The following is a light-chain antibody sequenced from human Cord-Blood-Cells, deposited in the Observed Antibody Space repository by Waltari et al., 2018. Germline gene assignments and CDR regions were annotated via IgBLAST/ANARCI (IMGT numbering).Light chain of an antibody. CDR2: EVS. V-gene: IGLV2-18*02. CDR1: SRDVGGYNR. J-gene: IGLJ3*02. Sequence: QPALTQPPSVAGSLGQSVTSSSPGTSRDVGGYNRLSWYQQPPGTAPKLMIYEVSNRPSGVPDRFSGSKSGNTASLTISGLQAEDEADYYCSSYTSSSTWVFGGGTKLTVL. CDR3: SSYTSSSTWV.